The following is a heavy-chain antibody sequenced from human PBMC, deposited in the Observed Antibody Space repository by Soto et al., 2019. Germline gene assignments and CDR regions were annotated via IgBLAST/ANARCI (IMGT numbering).Heavy chain of an antibody. J-gene: IGHJ6*02. V-gene: IGHV1-69*01. CDR2: IIPIFGTA. CDR1: GGTFSSYA. D-gene: IGHD1-1*01. CDR3: ASRYNWNRGRYYYYGMDV. Sequence: QVQLVQSGAEVKKPGSSVKVSCKASGGTFSSYAISWVRQAPGQGLEWMGGIIPIFGTANYAQKFQGRVTITADESTSTAYIELSSLRSEDTAVYYCASRYNWNRGRYYYYGMDVWGQGTTVTVSS.